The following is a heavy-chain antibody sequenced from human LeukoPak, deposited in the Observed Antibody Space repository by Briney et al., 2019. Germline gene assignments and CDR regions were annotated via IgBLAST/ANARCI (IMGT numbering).Heavy chain of an antibody. D-gene: IGHD6-6*01. V-gene: IGHV3-66*01. J-gene: IGHJ4*02. CDR3: ATSLASARAAGYYFDY. Sequence: GVSLRLSCAASGFTVSSKYMSWVRQAPGKGLEWGSVVYSSGSTYYADSVKGRFTISRDNSKNTLSLQMNSLRAEDTAVYYCATSLASARAAGYYFDYWGQGTLVTVSS. CDR2: VYSSGST. CDR1: GFTVSSKY.